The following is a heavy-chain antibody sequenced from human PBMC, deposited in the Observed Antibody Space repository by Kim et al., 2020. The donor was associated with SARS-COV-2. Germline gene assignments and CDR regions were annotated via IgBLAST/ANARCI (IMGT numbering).Heavy chain of an antibody. V-gene: IGHV3-9*01. CDR2: ISWNSGTI. D-gene: IGHD3-22*01. CDR3: TKDMRPGLWMTKIGRSPPFED. J-gene: IGHJ4*02. CDR1: GFTFDDYA. Sequence: GGSLRLSCAASGFTFDDYAMHWVRQAPGKGLEWVSGISWNSGTIAYADSVKGRFTISRDNAKNSLYLQMNSLRVEDTALYYCTKDMRPGLWMTKIGRSPPFEDWGQGTLVSVSS.